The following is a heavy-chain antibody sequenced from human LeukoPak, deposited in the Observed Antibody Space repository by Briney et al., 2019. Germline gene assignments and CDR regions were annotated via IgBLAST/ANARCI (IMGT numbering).Heavy chain of an antibody. V-gene: IGHV3-66*01. CDR1: GFTVSSNY. D-gene: IGHD3-10*01. CDR3: AREVSGSGNYYGMDV. Sequence: GGSLRLSWAASGFTVSSNYTSWVRQAPRKGLEGVSVIYSGGSTYYADSVKGRFTISRDNSKNTLYLQMSSLRAEDTAVYYCAREVSGSGNYYGMDVWGQGTTVTVSS. J-gene: IGHJ6*02. CDR2: IYSGGST.